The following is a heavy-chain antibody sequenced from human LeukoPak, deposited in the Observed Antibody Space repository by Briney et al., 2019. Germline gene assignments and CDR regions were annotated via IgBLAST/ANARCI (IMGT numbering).Heavy chain of an antibody. J-gene: IGHJ6*02. D-gene: IGHD1-26*01. Sequence: GASVKVSCKASGGTFSSYAISWVRQAPGQGLEWMGGIIPIFGTANYAQKFQGRVTITADESTSTAYMELSSLRSEDTAVYYCAVVGATNMEYYYYGMDVWGQGTTVTVSS. V-gene: IGHV1-69*13. CDR3: AVVGATNMEYYYYGMDV. CDR1: GGTFSSYA. CDR2: IIPIFGTA.